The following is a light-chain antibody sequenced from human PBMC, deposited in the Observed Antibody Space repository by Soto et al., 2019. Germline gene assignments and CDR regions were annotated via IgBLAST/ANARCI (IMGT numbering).Light chain of an antibody. V-gene: IGKV3-20*01. J-gene: IGKJ2*02. CDR3: QQYDTARST. Sequence: EIVLTQSPGTLSLSPGERATLSCRASQSISSSFLAWYQQKPGQAPRLLLHASSDRATGIPDRFSGRGSGTDFTLTISAVEPEDLAVYYCQQYDTARSTFGQGTKLEIK. CDR1: QSISSSF. CDR2: ASS.